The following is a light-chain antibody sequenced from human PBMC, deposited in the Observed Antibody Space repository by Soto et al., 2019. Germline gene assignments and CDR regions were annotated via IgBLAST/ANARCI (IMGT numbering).Light chain of an antibody. V-gene: IGKV3-11*01. J-gene: IGKJ1*01. CDR1: QAVNTR. CDR3: HQRQSWPRT. CDR2: LTS. Sequence: TQSPSTLSTSVGDRVTLSCRASQAVNTRLAWYQHKPGQAPRLLIYLTSNRAAGIPARFSGSGSETDFTLTISDVEPEDFAVYYCHQRQSWPRTFGQGTKVDI.